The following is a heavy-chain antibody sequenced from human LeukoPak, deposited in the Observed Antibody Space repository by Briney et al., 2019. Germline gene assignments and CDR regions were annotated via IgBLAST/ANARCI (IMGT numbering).Heavy chain of an antibody. V-gene: IGHV1-46*01. J-gene: IGHJ4*02. CDR1: GNTFTNNY. Sequence: GSVKVSCKASGNTFTNNYMHWVRQAPGQGLEWMGIINPSGGSTSHAQKFQGRVTMTRDTSTSTVYMELSSLRSEDTAVYYCARDPKGSGSHFYFDYWGQGTLVTVSS. D-gene: IGHD1-26*01. CDR2: INPSGGST. CDR3: ARDPKGSGSHFYFDY.